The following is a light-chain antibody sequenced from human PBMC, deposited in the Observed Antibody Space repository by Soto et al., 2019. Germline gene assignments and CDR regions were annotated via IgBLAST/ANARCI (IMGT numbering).Light chain of an antibody. Sequence: IQVTQSQSSLSGPEGDRATMTSQASQNINNYLNWYQQKPGRAPKLLIYDASNLEAGVPSRFRGSGSGTDFTFTISRLQPEDIATYYRQQYENLPTFGQGTRLE. V-gene: IGKV1-33*01. CDR2: DAS. J-gene: IGKJ5*01. CDR1: QNINNY. CDR3: QQYENLPT.